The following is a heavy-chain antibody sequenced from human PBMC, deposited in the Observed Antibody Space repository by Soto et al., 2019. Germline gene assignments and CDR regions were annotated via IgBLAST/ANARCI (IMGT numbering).Heavy chain of an antibody. J-gene: IGHJ5*02. V-gene: IGHV1-69*01. CDR1: GGTFSSYA. CDR2: IIPIFGTA. D-gene: IGHD2-8*01. CDR3: AREKGDCTNGVCYVVTTVTPGGFDP. Sequence: QVQLVQSGAEVKKPGSSVKVSCKASGGTFSSYAISWVRQAPGQGLEWMGGIIPIFGTANYAQKFQGRVTITADESTSTAYMELSSLRSEDTAVYYCAREKGDCTNGVCYVVTTVTPGGFDPWGQGTLATVSS.